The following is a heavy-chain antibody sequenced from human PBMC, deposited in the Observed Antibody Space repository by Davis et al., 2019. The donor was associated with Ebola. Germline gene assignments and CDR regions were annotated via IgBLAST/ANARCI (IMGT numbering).Heavy chain of an antibody. CDR2: IIPILGIA. Sequence: AASVKVSCKASGGTFSSYTISWVRQAPGQGLEWMGRIIPILGIANYAQKFQGRVTITADKSTSTAYMELSSLRSEDTAVYYCASPVVVAGTPLGYYYGMDVWGKGTTVTVSS. CDR1: GGTFSSYT. J-gene: IGHJ6*04. CDR3: ASPVVVAGTPLGYYYGMDV. V-gene: IGHV1-69*02. D-gene: IGHD6-19*01.